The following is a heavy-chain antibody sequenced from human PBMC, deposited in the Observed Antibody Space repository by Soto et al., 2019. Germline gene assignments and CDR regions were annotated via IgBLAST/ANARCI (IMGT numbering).Heavy chain of an antibody. J-gene: IGHJ4*02. Sequence: ASVKVSCKASGYTFTSYGISWVRQAPGQGLEWMGWISAYNGNTNYAQKFQGRVTMTTDTSTSTAHMELRSLRSDDTAVYYCARERLAYYYDSSGEDFDYWGQGTLVTVS. D-gene: IGHD3-22*01. CDR2: ISAYNGNT. V-gene: IGHV1-18*01. CDR3: ARERLAYYYDSSGEDFDY. CDR1: GYTFTSYG.